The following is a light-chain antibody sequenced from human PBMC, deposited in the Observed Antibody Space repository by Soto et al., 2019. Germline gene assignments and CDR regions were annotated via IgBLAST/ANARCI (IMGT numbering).Light chain of an antibody. J-gene: IGKJ5*01. Sequence: EIVLTQSPATLSLSPGEGATLSCRASQSVRSYLAWYQQKPGQAPRLLIYDASNRATGIPARFSGSGSGTDSTLTISSLEPEDFAVYYCQQRSNWPGTFGQGTRLEI. CDR1: QSVRSY. V-gene: IGKV3-11*01. CDR3: QQRSNWPGT. CDR2: DAS.